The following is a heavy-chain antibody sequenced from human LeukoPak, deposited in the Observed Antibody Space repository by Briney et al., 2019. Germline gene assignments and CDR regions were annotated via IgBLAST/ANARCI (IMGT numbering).Heavy chain of an antibody. CDR3: ARDALGYCSGASCRNWFDP. Sequence: ASVKVSCKASGYTFTGYYMHWVRQAPGQGLEWMGWINPNSGGTNYAQKFQGRVTMTRDTSISTAYMELSRRRSDDTAVYYCARDALGYCSGASCRNWFDPWGQGTLVTVSS. CDR2: INPNSGGT. D-gene: IGHD2-15*01. CDR1: GYTFTGYY. J-gene: IGHJ5*02. V-gene: IGHV1-2*02.